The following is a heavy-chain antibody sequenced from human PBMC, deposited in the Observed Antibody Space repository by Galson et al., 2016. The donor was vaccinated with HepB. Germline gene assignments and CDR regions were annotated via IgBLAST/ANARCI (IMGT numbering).Heavy chain of an antibody. CDR2: INTYGTA. J-gene: IGHJ4*02. V-gene: IGHV4-61*02. D-gene: IGHD5-12*01. CDR1: GGSISSGAYL. Sequence: TLSLTCTVSGGSISSGAYLWSWLRHPAGKGIEWIGRINTYGTAEYSSSLESRVTMSIDTSQNHFSLKLTSVTAADTAIYFCARRRNWLPFDTWGQGTLATVSS. CDR3: ARRRNWLPFDT.